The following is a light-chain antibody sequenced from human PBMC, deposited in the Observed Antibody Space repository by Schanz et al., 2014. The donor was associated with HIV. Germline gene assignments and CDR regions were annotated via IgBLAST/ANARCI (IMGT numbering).Light chain of an antibody. Sequence: QSALTQPASVSGSPGQSITISCTGTSSDVGSYNLVSWYQQYPGKAPKLMIYDVSNRPSGVSNRFSGSKSGNTASLTVSGLQAEDEADYYCSSYRSGSPLWVFGGGTKLTVL. CDR3: SSYRSGSPLWV. CDR2: DVS. CDR1: SSDVGSYNL. V-gene: IGLV2-14*02. J-gene: IGLJ3*02.